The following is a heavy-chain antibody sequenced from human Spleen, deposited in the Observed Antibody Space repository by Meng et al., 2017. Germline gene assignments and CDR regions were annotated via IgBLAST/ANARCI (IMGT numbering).Heavy chain of an antibody. CDR3: ARGSRVGYCTNGVCYTDYYYGMDV. Sequence: ASVKVSCKASGYTFTSYDINWVRQATGQGLEWMGWMNPNSGNTGYAQKFQGRVTMTRNTSISTAYMELSSLRSEDTAVYYCARGSRVGYCTNGVCYTDYYYGMDVWGQGNTVTGAS. D-gene: IGHD2-8*01. V-gene: IGHV1-8*01. CDR2: MNPNSGNT. CDR1: GYTFTSYD. J-gene: IGHJ6*02.